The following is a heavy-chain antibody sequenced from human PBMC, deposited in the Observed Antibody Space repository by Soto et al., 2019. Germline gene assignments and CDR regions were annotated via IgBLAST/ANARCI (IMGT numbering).Heavy chain of an antibody. CDR2: IYYSGST. CDR3: ARVGASSGRDY. CDR1: GGSISSGGYY. V-gene: IGHV4-31*03. J-gene: IGHJ4*02. Sequence: SETLSLTCTVSGGSISSGGYYWSWIRQHTGKGLEWIGYIYYSGSTYYNPSLKSRVTISVDTSKNQFSLKLSSVTAADTAVYYCARVGASSGRDYWGQGTMVTVSS. D-gene: IGHD1-26*01.